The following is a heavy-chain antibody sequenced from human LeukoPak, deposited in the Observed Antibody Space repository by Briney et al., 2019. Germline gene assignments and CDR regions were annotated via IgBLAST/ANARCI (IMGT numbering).Heavy chain of an antibody. Sequence: SETLSLTCTVSVGSISSGSYYWSWIRQPAGKGLEWIGRIYTSGSTNYNPSLKSRVTISVDTYKNQFSLKLSSVTAADTAVYYCARAPEYYYGSGSYASWFDPWGQGTLVTVSS. D-gene: IGHD3-10*01. CDR1: VGSISSGSYY. V-gene: IGHV4-61*02. CDR3: ARAPEYYYGSGSYASWFDP. J-gene: IGHJ5*02. CDR2: IYTSGST.